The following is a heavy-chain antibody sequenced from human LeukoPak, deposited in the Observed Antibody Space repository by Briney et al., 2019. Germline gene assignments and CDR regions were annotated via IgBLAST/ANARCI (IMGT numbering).Heavy chain of an antibody. CDR2: IYYSGST. D-gene: IGHD6-13*01. V-gene: IGHV4-39*01. J-gene: IGHJ4*02. Sequence: KPSETLSLTCSVSGGSISSSGNYWGWIRQPPGKGLEWIGTIYYSGSTYYNPSLKSRVTISVDTSKNQFSLNLRSVTAADTAVYYCARHPPYTAYSGSWGGNYFDYWGQGTLVTVSS. CDR3: ARHPPYTAYSGSWGGNYFDY. CDR1: GGSISSSGNY.